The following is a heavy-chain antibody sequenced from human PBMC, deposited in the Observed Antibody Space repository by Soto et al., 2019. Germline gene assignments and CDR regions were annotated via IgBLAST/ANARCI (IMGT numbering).Heavy chain of an antibody. J-gene: IGHJ4*02. Sequence: GGSLRLSCAASGFPFCSHAISWVRQAPGKGVEWVSAISGSGGTTYYAGSVKGRFTISRDNSKNTLFLQMDSLRAEDTAVYYCAKKIATTGFDSWGRGTLVTVSS. CDR2: ISGSGGTT. CDR1: GFPFCSHA. D-gene: IGHD1-1*01. CDR3: AKKIATTGFDS. V-gene: IGHV3-23*01.